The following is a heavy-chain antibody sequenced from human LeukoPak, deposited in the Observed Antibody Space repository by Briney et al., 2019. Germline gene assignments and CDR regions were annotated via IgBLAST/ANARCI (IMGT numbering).Heavy chain of an antibody. J-gene: IGHJ6*03. CDR1: GFTFSSYW. D-gene: IGHD2-15*01. Sequence: GGSLRLSCAASGFTFSSYWMHWVRQAPGKGLVWVSRINSGGSSTSYADSVKGRFTISRDNAKNTLYLQMSSLRAEDTAVYYCVSGYCSGGRCYSRDAWGQGTTVTVSS. CDR2: INSGGSST. CDR3: VSGYCSGGRCYSRDA. V-gene: IGHV3-74*01.